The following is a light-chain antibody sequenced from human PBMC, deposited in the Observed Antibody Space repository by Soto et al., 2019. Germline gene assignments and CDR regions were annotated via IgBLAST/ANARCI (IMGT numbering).Light chain of an antibody. CDR2: DAS. CDR3: QQFNSYPIT. J-gene: IGKJ5*01. CDR1: QTINSW. Sequence: DIQMTQSPSTLSASVGDRVTITCRASQTINSWLAWYQQKPGKAPKVLIFDASSLKTGVPSRFSGSGSGTEFTLTISNLQPDDFATYYCQQFNSYPITFGQGTRLEI. V-gene: IGKV1-5*01.